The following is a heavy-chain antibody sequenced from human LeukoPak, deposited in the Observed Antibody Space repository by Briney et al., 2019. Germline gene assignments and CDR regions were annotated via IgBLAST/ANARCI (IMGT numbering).Heavy chain of an antibody. CDR2: IYYSGST. CDR1: GGSISSSSYY. V-gene: IGHV4-39*07. D-gene: IGHD3-22*01. Sequence: SETLSLTCTVSGGSISSSSYYWGWIRQPPGKGLEWVVSIYYSGSTYYNPSLNSRVTISVHKSKNQFSLKLSSVTAADTAVYYCARLYYYDSSGYYDYYYYYMDVWGKGTTVTVSS. CDR3: ARLYYYDSSGYYDYYYYYMDV. J-gene: IGHJ6*03.